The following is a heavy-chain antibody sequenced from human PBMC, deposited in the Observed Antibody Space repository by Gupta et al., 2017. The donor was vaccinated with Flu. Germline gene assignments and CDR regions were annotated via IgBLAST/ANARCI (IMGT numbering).Heavy chain of an antibody. CDR2: ISSSSSYI. CDR1: GFTFSSYS. CDR3: ARDRTDYYDSSGYYLFDY. D-gene: IGHD3-22*01. Sequence: EVQLVESGGGLVKPGGSLRLSCAASGFTFSSYSMNWVRQAPGKGLEWVSSISSSSSYIYYADSVKGRFTISRDNAKNSLYLQMNSLRAEDTAVYYCARDRTDYYDSSGYYLFDYWGQGTLVTVSS. J-gene: IGHJ4*02. V-gene: IGHV3-21*01.